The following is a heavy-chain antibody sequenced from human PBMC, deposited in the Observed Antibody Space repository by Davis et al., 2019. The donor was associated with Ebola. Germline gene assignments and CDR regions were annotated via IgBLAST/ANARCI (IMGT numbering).Heavy chain of an antibody. V-gene: IGHV4-39*01. CDR1: GGSISSSSYY. CDR3: ASQYSSSWYGGDN. Sequence: PGGSLRLSCTVSGGSISSSSYYWGWIRQPPGKGLEWIGSIYYSGSTYYNPSLKSRVTISVDTSKNQFSLKLSSVTAADTAVYYCASQYSSSWYGGDNWGQGTLVTVSS. J-gene: IGHJ4*02. D-gene: IGHD6-13*01. CDR2: IYYSGST.